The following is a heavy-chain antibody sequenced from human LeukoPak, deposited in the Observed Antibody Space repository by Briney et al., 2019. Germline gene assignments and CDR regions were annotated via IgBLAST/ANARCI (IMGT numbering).Heavy chain of an antibody. V-gene: IGHV4-61*01. Sequence: SETLSLTCAVSGYSISSGYYWGWIRQPPGKGLEWIGYIYYSGSTNYNPSLKSRVTISVDTSKNQFSLKLSSVTAADTAVYYCASQYYYDSSGYVYWGQGTLVTVSS. J-gene: IGHJ4*02. D-gene: IGHD3-22*01. CDR2: IYYSGST. CDR1: GYSISSGYY. CDR3: ASQYYYDSSGYVY.